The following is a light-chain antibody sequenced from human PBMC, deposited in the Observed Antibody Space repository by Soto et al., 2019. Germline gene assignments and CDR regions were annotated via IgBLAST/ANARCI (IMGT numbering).Light chain of an antibody. J-gene: IGLJ3*02. V-gene: IGLV2-14*01. CDR3: SSYTSISTRV. CDR2: EVS. CDR1: SSDVGSYNY. Sequence: QSALTQPASVSGSPGQSITISCTGTSSDVGSYNYVSWYQLHPVKAPKLMIYEVSNRPSGVSNRFSGSKSGNTASLTISGLQAEYEANYYCSSYTSISTRVFGGGTKLTVL.